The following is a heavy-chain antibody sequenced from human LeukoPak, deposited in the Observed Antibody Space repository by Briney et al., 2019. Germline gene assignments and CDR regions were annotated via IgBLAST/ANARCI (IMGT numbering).Heavy chain of an antibody. V-gene: IGHV3-23*01. CDR1: GSTFSSYA. CDR3: AKDDYDILTVYAGY. D-gene: IGHD3-9*01. J-gene: IGHJ4*02. Sequence: GGSLRLSCAASGSTFSSYAMSWVRQAPGKGLEWVSAISGSGGSTYYADSVKGRFTISRDNSKNTLYLQMNSLRAEDTAVYYCAKDDYDILTVYAGYWGQGTLVTVSS. CDR2: ISGSGGST.